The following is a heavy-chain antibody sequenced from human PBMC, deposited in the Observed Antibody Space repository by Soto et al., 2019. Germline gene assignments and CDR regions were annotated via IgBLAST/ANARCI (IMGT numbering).Heavy chain of an antibody. Sequence: SETLSLTCTVSGDSISGGASFWSWIRQPPGKGLEWIANVYYSGGSYYNPSLKSRLTISVDPTKNHFSLQLKSMTAADTAVYYCAKLSCTSSTCYFPGWFGPWGQGTLVTVSS. D-gene: IGHD2-2*01. CDR3: AKLSCTSSTCYFPGWFGP. J-gene: IGHJ5*02. V-gene: IGHV4-31*03. CDR2: VYYSGGS. CDR1: GDSISGGASF.